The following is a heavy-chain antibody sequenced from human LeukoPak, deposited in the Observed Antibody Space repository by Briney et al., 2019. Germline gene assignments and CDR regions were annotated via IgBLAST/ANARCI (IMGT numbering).Heavy chain of an antibody. Sequence: ASVKVSCKASGYTLTSYGISRVRQAPGQGLEWMGWISAYNGNTNYAQKLQGRVTMTTDTSTSTAYMELRGLRSDDTAVYYCARGPLGRGWYYFDYWGQGTLVTVSS. D-gene: IGHD6-19*01. CDR1: GYTLTSYG. V-gene: IGHV1-18*01. CDR3: ARGPLGRGWYYFDY. CDR2: ISAYNGNT. J-gene: IGHJ4*02.